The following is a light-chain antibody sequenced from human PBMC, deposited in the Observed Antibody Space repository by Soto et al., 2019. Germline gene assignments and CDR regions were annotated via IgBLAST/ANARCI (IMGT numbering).Light chain of an antibody. CDR2: GAS. CDR3: QQYNNWPPLT. CDR1: ESVRSS. J-gene: IGKJ4*01. Sequence: EIVMTQSPATLSVSPVERATLSCMASESVRSSLAWYQQKPGQPPRLLIYGASTRATGIPARFSGSGSGTEFTLTISSLQSEDFAVYYCQQYNNWPPLTFGGGTKVDIK. V-gene: IGKV3-15*01.